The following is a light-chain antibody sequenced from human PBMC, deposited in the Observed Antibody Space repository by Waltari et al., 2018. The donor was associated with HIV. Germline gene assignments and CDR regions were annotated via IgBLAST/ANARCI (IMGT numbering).Light chain of an antibody. CDR3: AAWDDSLNGHVV. CDR1: RSTIGSNT. CDR2: SNN. V-gene: IGLV1-44*01. J-gene: IGLJ2*01. Sequence: SVLTQPPSASGTPGLRVPISCSGRRSTIGSNTLNWYQKLPGTAPKPLIYSNNQRPSGVPDRFSGSKSGTSASLAISGLQSEDEADYYCAAWDDSLNGHVVFGGGTKLTVL.